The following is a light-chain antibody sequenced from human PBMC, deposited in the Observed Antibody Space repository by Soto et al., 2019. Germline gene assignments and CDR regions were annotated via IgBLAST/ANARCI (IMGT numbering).Light chain of an antibody. J-gene: IGKJ1*01. V-gene: IGKV3-20*01. CDR2: GAS. Sequence: EIVLTQSPGTLSLSPGERATLSCRASQSVSSSYLAWYQQKPGQAPRLLIYGASSRATGIPDRFSGSGSGTDFTLTISGLEPEDFAVYYCQQYGRSSTFGQGTKVEIK. CDR1: QSVSSSY. CDR3: QQYGRSST.